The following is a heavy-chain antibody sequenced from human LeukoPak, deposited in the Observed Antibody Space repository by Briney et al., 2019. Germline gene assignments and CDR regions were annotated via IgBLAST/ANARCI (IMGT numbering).Heavy chain of an antibody. J-gene: IGHJ4*02. V-gene: IGHV4-59*12. Sequence: SETLSLTCTVSGGSISSYYWSWIRQPPGKGLEWIGYIYYSGSTNYNPSLKSRVTISVDTSKNQFSLKLSSVTAADTAVYYCARVATIFGVVRLDYWGQGTLVTVSS. D-gene: IGHD3-3*01. CDR3: ARVATIFGVVRLDY. CDR2: IYYSGST. CDR1: GGSISSYY.